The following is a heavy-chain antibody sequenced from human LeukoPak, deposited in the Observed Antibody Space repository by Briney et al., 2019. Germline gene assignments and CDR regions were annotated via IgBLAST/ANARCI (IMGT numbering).Heavy chain of an antibody. CDR2: IWYDGSNK. CDR1: GFTFSSYG. D-gene: IGHD3-22*01. V-gene: IGHV3-33*01. Sequence: SGGSLRLSCAASGFTFSSYGMHWVRQAPGKGLEWVAVIWYDGSNKYYADSVKGRFTISRNNSKNTLYLQMNSLRAEDTAVYYCARDPLYYYDSSGDSGAFDIWGQGTMVTVSS. J-gene: IGHJ3*02. CDR3: ARDPLYYYDSSGDSGAFDI.